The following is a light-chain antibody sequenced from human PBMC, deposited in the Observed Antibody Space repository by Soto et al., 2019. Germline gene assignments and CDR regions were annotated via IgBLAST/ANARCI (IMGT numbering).Light chain of an antibody. J-gene: IGLJ1*01. Sequence: QCVLNQPASGTGCPGRWITISSTGTSSDVGGYSYVSWYQHHPGKAPKLLIYDVTTRPSGVSDRFSGSKSGNTASLTISGLQAEDEADYYCSSYTTSSITPFGTGTKVTVL. CDR3: SSYTTSSITP. CDR1: SSDVGGYSY. CDR2: DVT. V-gene: IGLV2-14*03.